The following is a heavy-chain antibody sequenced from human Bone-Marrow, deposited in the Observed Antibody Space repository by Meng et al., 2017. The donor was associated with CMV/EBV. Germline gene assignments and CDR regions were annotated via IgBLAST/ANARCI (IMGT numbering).Heavy chain of an antibody. CDR2: ISGDGTKI. CDR1: EFSFSDYY. CDR3: ARGRIQLWSGMGYYFDY. V-gene: IGHV3-11*01. Sequence: GGSLRLSCAASEFSFSDYYMTWIRRAPGGGLEWVSYISGDGTKIYYADSVKGRFTVSRNNANNTLFLQMNSLRAEDTAVYYCARGRIQLWSGMGYYFDYWGQGTLVTVSS. J-gene: IGHJ4*02. D-gene: IGHD5-18*01.